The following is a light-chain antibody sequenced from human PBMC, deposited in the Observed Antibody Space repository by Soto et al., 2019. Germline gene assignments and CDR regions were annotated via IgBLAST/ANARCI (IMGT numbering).Light chain of an antibody. J-gene: IGLJ2*01. CDR3: QSYDSSLSVAV. V-gene: IGLV1-40*01. Sequence: QSVLTQPPSVSGAPGQSVSISCTGSSSNVGAGYDVHWYQQLPGTAPKLLIHGNSNRPSGVPDRFSGSKSGTSASLAITGLQAEDEGDYYCQSYDSSLSVAVFGGGTQLTVL. CDR1: SSNVGAGYD. CDR2: GNS.